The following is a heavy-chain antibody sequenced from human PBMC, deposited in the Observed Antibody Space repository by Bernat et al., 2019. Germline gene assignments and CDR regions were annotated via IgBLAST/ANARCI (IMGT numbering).Heavy chain of an antibody. CDR2: LTSGGTT. CDR3: AKDLLAVEMATLAAFDV. CDR1: GFTFSAYA. Sequence: EVQLLEAGGGLRQPGGSLRLSCAASGFTFSAYAMSWVRQAPGKGLEWVSSLTSGGTTYYADSVKGRFIISRDNDKNALFLQMNSMRADDTAIYYCAKDLLAVEMATLAAFDVWGQGTVVTVSS. J-gene: IGHJ3*01. V-gene: IGHV3-23*01.